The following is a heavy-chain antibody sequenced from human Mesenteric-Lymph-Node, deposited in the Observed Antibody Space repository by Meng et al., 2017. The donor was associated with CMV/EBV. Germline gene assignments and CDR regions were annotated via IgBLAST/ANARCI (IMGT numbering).Heavy chain of an antibody. D-gene: IGHD1-26*01. J-gene: IGHJ5*02. CDR2: ISTSGGST. V-gene: IGHV3-23*01. CDR1: GFTFSSYD. CDR3: ARPSSSGSFVMWFDP. Sequence: LSLTCAASGFTFSSYDMSWVRQAPGKGLEWVSAISTSGGSTYYADSVKGRFTISRDNSKDTLYVQMNSLRAEDTAVYYCARPSSSGSFVMWFDPWGQGTLVTVSS.